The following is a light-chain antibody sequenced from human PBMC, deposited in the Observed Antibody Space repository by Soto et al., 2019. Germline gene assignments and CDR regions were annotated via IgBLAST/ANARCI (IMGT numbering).Light chain of an antibody. CDR3: HQYSTSPYT. Sequence: EIVLTQFPGTLSLSPGERATLSCRASQTVRSNYLAWYQQKPGQAPRLLVYGASSRATGIPDTFSGSGSGTDFTLTISRLEPEDFAVYYCHQYSTSPYTFGQGTKLEIK. CDR2: GAS. J-gene: IGKJ2*01. CDR1: QTVRSNY. V-gene: IGKV3-20*01.